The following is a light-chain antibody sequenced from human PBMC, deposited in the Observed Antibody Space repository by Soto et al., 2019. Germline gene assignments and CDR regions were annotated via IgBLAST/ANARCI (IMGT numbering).Light chain of an antibody. Sequence: DIVMTQTPLSSPVTLGQPASISCRSSQSLVHGDGNTYLSWLQQRPGQPPRLLIYKISKRSSGVPDRFSGSGAGKDFTLKISKVQAEDVGVYYWMQATQFPVTFGQGTRLEIK. J-gene: IGKJ2*01. CDR2: KIS. V-gene: IGKV2-24*01. CDR1: QSLVHGDGNTY. CDR3: MQATQFPVT.